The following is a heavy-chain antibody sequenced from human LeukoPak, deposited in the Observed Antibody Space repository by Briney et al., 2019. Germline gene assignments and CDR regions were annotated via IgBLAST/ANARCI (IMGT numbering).Heavy chain of an antibody. J-gene: IGHJ6*02. CDR1: GYSFTSYW. Sequence: GESLKISCKGSGYSFTSYWIGWVRPMPGKGLEWMGIIYPGDSDTRYSPSFQGQVTISADKSISTAYLQWSSLKASDTAMYYCARGSRSKYDFRSGYYSDYYYGMDVWGQGTTVTVSS. V-gene: IGHV5-51*01. CDR3: ARGSRSKYDFRSGYYSDYYYGMDV. D-gene: IGHD3-3*01. CDR2: IYPGDSDT.